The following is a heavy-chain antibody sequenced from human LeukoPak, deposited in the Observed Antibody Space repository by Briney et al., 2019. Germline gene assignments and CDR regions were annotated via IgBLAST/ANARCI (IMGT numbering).Heavy chain of an antibody. J-gene: IGHJ6*03. Sequence: SVKVSCKASGGTFNTSPLSWLRQAPGQGPEWMGGIIPFFGTANYAQKFQDRVTITADASSSTAYMELSSLRSEDTAVYYCASEGRPYYSTSGSHVYMAYSYIDVWGKGTTVIVSS. CDR2: IIPFFGTA. V-gene: IGHV1-69*01. D-gene: IGHD3-16*01. CDR1: GGTFNTSP. CDR3: ASEGRPYYSTSGSHVYMAYSYIDV.